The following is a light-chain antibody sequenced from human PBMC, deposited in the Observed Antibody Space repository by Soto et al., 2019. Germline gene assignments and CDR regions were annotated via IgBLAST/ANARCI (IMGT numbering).Light chain of an antibody. CDR3: QQYNSYSSTWT. Sequence: DIQMTQSPSTLSASVGDRVTITCRASQSISSWLAWYQQKPGKAPKLLIYDASSLESGVPSRFSGSGSGTEFTLTISSLQPDDFATYYCQQYNSYSSTWTFGQGTRWIS. J-gene: IGKJ1*01. CDR1: QSISSW. CDR2: DAS. V-gene: IGKV1-5*01.